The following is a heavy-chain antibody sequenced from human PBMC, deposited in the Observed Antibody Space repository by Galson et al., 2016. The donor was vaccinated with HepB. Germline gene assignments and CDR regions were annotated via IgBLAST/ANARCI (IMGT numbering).Heavy chain of an antibody. D-gene: IGHD3-3*01. J-gene: IGHJ5*02. Sequence: SLRLSCAASGFNVSSNYMAWVRQAAGKGPEWVSVLYSSGSPFYADSVKGRFTISRDNSKNRLFLQLDRLRAEDTAMYYCARGGHDFWRGDPSGWFDPWGQGTQVTVSS. V-gene: IGHV3-66*01. CDR3: ARGGHDFWRGDPSGWFDP. CDR2: LYSSGSP. CDR1: GFNVSSNY.